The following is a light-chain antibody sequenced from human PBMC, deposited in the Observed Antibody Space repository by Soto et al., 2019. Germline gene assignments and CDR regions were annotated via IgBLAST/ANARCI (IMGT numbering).Light chain of an antibody. CDR2: SNN. CDR1: SSNIGSNT. J-gene: IGLJ1*01. CDR3: SSYTGRYSLYV. V-gene: IGLV1-44*01. Sequence: QSVLTQPPSASGTPGQRVTISCSGSSSNIGSNTVNWYQQLPGTAPKLLIYSNNQRPSGVPDRFSGSKSGTSAPLAISGLQSEDEADYYCSSYTGRYSLYVFGPGTKLTVL.